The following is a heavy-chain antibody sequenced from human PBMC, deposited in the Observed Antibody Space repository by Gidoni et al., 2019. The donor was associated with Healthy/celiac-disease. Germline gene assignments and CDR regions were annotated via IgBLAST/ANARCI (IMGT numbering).Heavy chain of an antibody. CDR2: INPNSGGT. CDR3: ARDPRAYCSGGSCYPSYYGMDV. D-gene: IGHD2-15*01. Sequence: QVQLVQSGAEVKKPGASVKVSCKASGYTFTGYYMHWVRQAPGQGLAWMGWINPNSGGTNYAQKVQGRVTMTRDTSISTAYMELSRLRSDDTAVYYCARDPRAYCSGGSCYPSYYGMDVWGQGTTVTVSS. V-gene: IGHV1-2*02. J-gene: IGHJ6*02. CDR1: GYTFTGYY.